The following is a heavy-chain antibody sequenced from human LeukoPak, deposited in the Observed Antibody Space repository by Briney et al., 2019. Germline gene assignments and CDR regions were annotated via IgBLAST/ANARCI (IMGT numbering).Heavy chain of an antibody. CDR1: GASINSGGYF. D-gene: IGHD4-17*01. CDR3: ARYGIRAYFDY. CDR2: IYYSGST. V-gene: IGHV4-61*08. J-gene: IGHJ4*02. Sequence: SETLSLTCTVSGASINSGGYFWTWIRQPPGKGLEWIGYIYYSGSTNYNPSLKSRVTISVDTSKNQFSLKLSSVTAADTAVYYCARYGIRAYFDYWGQGTLVTVSS.